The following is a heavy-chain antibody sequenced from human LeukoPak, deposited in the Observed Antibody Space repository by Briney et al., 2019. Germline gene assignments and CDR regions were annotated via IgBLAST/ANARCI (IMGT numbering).Heavy chain of an antibody. CDR1: GFTFSSYA. V-gene: IGHV3-23*01. Sequence: PGGSLRLSCAASGFTFSSYAMSWIRQAPGKGLEWVSAIGGSGGSTYYADSVKGRFTISRDNSKNTLYLQMNSLRAEDTAVYYCAKDPIVGATSWYYFDYWGQGTLVTVSS. J-gene: IGHJ4*02. D-gene: IGHD1-26*01. CDR3: AKDPIVGATSWYYFDY. CDR2: IGGSGGST.